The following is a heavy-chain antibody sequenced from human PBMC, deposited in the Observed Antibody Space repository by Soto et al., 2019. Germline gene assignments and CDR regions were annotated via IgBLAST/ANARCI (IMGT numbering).Heavy chain of an antibody. CDR3: ARGGRPAYYYYYMDV. D-gene: IGHD6-6*01. J-gene: IGHJ6*03. Sequence: ASVKVSCKASGYTFTSYDINWVRQATGQGLEWMGWTNPNSGNTGYAQKFQGRVTMTRNTSISTAYMELSSLRSEDTAVYYCARGGRPAYYYYYMDVWGKGTTVTVSS. CDR1: GYTFTSYD. CDR2: TNPNSGNT. V-gene: IGHV1-8*01.